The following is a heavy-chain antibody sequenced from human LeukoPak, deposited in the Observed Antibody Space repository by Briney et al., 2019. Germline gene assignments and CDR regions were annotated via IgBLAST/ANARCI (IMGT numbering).Heavy chain of an antibody. CDR1: GFTFSSYS. Sequence: GGSLRLSCAASGFTFSSYSMNWVRQAPGKGLEWVSSISSSSSYIYYADSVEGRFTISRDNAKNSLYLQMNSLRAEDTAVYYCARDRYSSSWDLFDYWGQGTLVTVSS. V-gene: IGHV3-21*01. CDR2: ISSSSSYI. CDR3: ARDRYSSSWDLFDY. J-gene: IGHJ4*02. D-gene: IGHD6-13*01.